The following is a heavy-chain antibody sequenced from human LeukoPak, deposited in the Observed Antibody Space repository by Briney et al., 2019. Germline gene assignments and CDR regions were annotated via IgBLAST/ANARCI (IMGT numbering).Heavy chain of an antibody. CDR2: ISYDGSNK. V-gene: IGHV3-30-3*01. J-gene: IGHJ4*02. CDR1: GFTFSSYA. D-gene: IGHD5-12*01. Sequence: GRSLRLSCAASGFTFSSYAMHWVRQAPGKGLDWVEVISYDGSNKYYADSVKGRFTISRDNSKNTLYLQMNSLRAEDTAVYYCARGGDSGYDLASVFDYWGQGTLVTVSS. CDR3: ARGGDSGYDLASVFDY.